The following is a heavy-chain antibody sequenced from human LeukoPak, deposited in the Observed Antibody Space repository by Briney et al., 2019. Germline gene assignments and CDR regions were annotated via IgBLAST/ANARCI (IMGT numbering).Heavy chain of an antibody. D-gene: IGHD3-10*01. V-gene: IGHV3-20*04. CDR1: GFTFDDYG. J-gene: IGHJ4*02. Sequence: GGSLRLSCAASGFTFDDYGMSWVRQAPGKGLEWVSGINWNGGSIGYADSVKGRFTISRDNAKNSLYLQMNSLRAEDTAVYYCATTDLYGSGSYYGDYWGQGTLVTVSS. CDR2: INWNGGSI. CDR3: ATTDLYGSGSYYGDY.